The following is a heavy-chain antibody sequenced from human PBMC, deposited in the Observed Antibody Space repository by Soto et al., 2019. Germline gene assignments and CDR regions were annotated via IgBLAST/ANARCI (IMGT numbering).Heavy chain of an antibody. Sequence: HPGGSLRLCCAASGFTFSSYEMNWVRQAPGKGLEWVSYISSSGSTIYYADSVKGRFTISRDNSKNTLYLQMNSLRAEDTAVYYCAKDAAAAGTGGYFDYWGQGTLVTVSS. D-gene: IGHD6-13*01. J-gene: IGHJ4*02. CDR1: GFTFSSYE. CDR2: ISSSGSTI. CDR3: AKDAAAAGTGGYFDY. V-gene: IGHV3-48*03.